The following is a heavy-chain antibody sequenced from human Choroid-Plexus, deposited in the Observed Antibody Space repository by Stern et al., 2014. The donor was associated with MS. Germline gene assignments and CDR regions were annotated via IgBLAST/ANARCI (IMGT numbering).Heavy chain of an antibody. Sequence: HVPLQESGPGLVKPSETLSLSCTVSGGSIRSYFWSWIRQPAGKGLEWIGRTSTGGSSTYNPSLRSRGYMSVDTSRNQVSLRLTSVTAGDTAVYYCARGGLVGANTKGLFDLWGQGIVVTVSS. J-gene: IGHJ4*02. D-gene: IGHD1-26*01. CDR2: TSTGGSS. CDR3: ARGGLVGANTKGLFDL. CDR1: GGSIRSYF. V-gene: IGHV4-4*07.